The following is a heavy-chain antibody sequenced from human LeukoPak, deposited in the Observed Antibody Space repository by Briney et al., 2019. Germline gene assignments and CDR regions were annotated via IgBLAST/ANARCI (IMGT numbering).Heavy chain of an antibody. Sequence: PGVSLSLFCAASGFPFRSYHVRWLRGARGRGVEWVSNFSGCCDGTCYAGYVQGQFPLCRDNSKNTLYLQMNSLKAEATAVYYGAAPQYSSSWYHGALGYWGQGTLVTVSS. V-gene: IGHV3-23*01. J-gene: IGHJ4*02. D-gene: IGHD6-13*01. CDR1: GFPFRSYH. CDR2: FSGCCDGT. CDR3: AAPQYSSSWYHGALGY.